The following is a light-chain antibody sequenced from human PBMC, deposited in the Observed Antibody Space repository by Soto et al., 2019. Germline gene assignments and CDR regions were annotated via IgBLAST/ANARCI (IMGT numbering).Light chain of an antibody. CDR1: QDLSNF. J-gene: IGKJ2*01. Sequence: EIVLAQSPATLSLSPGERATLSCRASQDLSNFLAWYQQRPGQAPRLLIYDASNRATGIPARFSGSGSGTDFTLTIVGLEPEDFAIYYCQQRASWPPFTFGQGTKLEV. CDR3: QQRASWPPFT. CDR2: DAS. V-gene: IGKV3-11*01.